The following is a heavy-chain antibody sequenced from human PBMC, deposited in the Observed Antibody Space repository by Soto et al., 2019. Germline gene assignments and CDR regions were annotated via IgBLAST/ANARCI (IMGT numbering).Heavy chain of an antibody. CDR1: GFTFSRYW. CDR3: ASLYGMDV. Sequence: GGSLRLSCAASGFTFSRYWMSWVRQAPGKGLEWVANIKQDGSEKYYVDSVKGRFTISRDNAKNSLYLQMNSLRAEDTAVYYCASLYGMDVWGQGTTVTVSS. V-gene: IGHV3-7*01. J-gene: IGHJ6*02. CDR2: IKQDGSEK.